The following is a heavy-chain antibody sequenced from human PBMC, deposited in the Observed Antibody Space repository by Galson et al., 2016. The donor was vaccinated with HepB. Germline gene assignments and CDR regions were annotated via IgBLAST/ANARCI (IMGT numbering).Heavy chain of an antibody. CDR2: ISTGSSYA. J-gene: IGHJ4*02. D-gene: IGHD1-26*01. CDR3: AREGSGGNYFPDY. V-gene: IGHV3-11*05. Sequence: SLRLSCAASGFTFSDYYMSWIRQAPGKGLEWVSYISTGSSYANYADSAKGRFTISRDNAKNSLYLQMNSLRAEDTAMYYCAREGSGGNYFPDYGGQGTLVTVSS. CDR1: GFTFSDYY.